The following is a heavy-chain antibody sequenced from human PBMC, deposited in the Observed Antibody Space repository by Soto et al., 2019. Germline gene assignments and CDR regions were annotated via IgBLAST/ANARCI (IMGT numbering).Heavy chain of an antibody. CDR2: INSGGDT. CDR1: GFSFSSYG. J-gene: IGHJ3*02. D-gene: IGHD3-16*02. V-gene: IGHV3-23*01. CDR3: AKVIGNLDPFEI. Sequence: PGGSLRLSCAASGFSFSSYGMIWVRQAPGKGLEWVSSINSGGDTYYADSVKGRFTISRDYSRSTLYLQMNSLRAEDTAIYYCAKVIGNLDPFEIWGQGTMVTVSS.